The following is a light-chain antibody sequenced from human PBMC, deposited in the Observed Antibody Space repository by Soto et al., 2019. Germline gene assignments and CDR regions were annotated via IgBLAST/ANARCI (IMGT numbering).Light chain of an antibody. V-gene: IGKV3-15*01. J-gene: IGKJ1*01. CDR2: DTS. CDR3: QEYIQWPPGM. Sequence: ERVMTQSPGTLSASPGERVTLSCRASQFVSSRLAWYQQRPGQVPRLLIYDTSTRAPGISARFSGSGSGTEFTLTISSLQSEDFAVYYCQEYIQWPPGMFGPGTTVDIK. CDR1: QFVSSR.